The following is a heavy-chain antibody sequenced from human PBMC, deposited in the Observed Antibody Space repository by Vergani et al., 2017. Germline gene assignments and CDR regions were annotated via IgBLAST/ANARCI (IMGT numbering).Heavy chain of an antibody. Sequence: QVQLVQSGAEVKKPGSSVKVSCTASGGTFSSYAISWVRQAPGKGLEWMGGISPIFGTENYAQKFQGRVTITADESTSTAYMEMSSLRSEDTAVYYCARVGCSSTCCYMTPDYWGQGTLVTVSS. CDR3: ARVGCSSTCCYMTPDY. J-gene: IGHJ4*02. D-gene: IGHD2-2*02. V-gene: IGHV1-69*01. CDR1: GGTFSSYA. CDR2: ISPIFGTE.